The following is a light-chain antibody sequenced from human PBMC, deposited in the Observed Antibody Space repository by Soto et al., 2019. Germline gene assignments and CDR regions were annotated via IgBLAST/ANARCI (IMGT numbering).Light chain of an antibody. J-gene: IGKJ1*01. V-gene: IGKV1-5*01. Sequence: DIQMTQSPSTLSASVGDRVTITCRASQSISSWLAWYQQKPGKAPKLLIYDASTLESGVPSRFSGSGSGTEFTLTISSLQPDDLATYYCQQYNSYPWTLGQGTKVEIK. CDR1: QSISSW. CDR3: QQYNSYPWT. CDR2: DAS.